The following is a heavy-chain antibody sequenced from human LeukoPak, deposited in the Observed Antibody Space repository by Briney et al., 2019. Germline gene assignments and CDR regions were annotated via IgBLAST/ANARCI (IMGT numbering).Heavy chain of an antibody. CDR2: IYHSGST. Sequence: SGTLSLTCAVSGGSISSSNWWSWVRQPPGKGLEWIGEIYHSGSTNYNPSLKSRVTISVDKSKNQFSLKLSSVTAADTAVYYCARGGYCTNGVCSLFYYYYYYMDVWGKGTTVTVSS. CDR1: GGSISSSNW. D-gene: IGHD2-8*01. J-gene: IGHJ6*03. CDR3: ARGGYCTNGVCSLFYYYYYYMDV. V-gene: IGHV4-4*02.